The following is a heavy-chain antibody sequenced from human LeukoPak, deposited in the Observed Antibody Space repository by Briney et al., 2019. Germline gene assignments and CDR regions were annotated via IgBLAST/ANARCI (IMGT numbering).Heavy chain of an antibody. D-gene: IGHD6-13*01. CDR1: GFTFSSYD. CDR2: IGTAGDT. Sequence: GGSLRLSCAASGFTFSSYDMHWVRQATGKGLDWVSAIGTAGDTYYPGSVKGRFTISRENAKNSLYLQMNSLRAGDTAVYYCARSWSSSSWYYFDYWGQGTLVTASS. J-gene: IGHJ4*02. CDR3: ARSWSSSSWYYFDY. V-gene: IGHV3-13*01.